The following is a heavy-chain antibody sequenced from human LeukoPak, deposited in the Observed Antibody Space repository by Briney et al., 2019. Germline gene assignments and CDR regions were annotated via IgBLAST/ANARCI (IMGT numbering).Heavy chain of an antibody. Sequence: GGSLRLSCAASGFTFSSYSMNWVRQAPGKGLEWVSSISSSSSYIYYADSVKGRFTISRDNAKNSLYLQMNSLRAEDTAKYYCARSPWDSRLYMDVWGKGTTVTVSS. D-gene: IGHD1-26*01. J-gene: IGHJ6*03. CDR1: GFTFSSYS. CDR3: ARSPWDSRLYMDV. CDR2: ISSSSSYI. V-gene: IGHV3-21*01.